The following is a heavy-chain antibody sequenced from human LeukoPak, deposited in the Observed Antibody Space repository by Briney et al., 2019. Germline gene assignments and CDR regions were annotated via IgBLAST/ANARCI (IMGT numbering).Heavy chain of an antibody. CDR3: ARDSAEYGSGSFDY. J-gene: IGHJ4*02. CDR1: GGSISSDGYY. Sequence: SQTLSLTYTVSGGSISSDGYYWSWIRQPPGKGPEWIGYIHHTGSTYYNPSLKSRVTISVDRSKNQFSLKLTSVTAADTAVYYCARDSAEYGSGSFDYWGQGTLVTVSP. CDR2: IHHTGST. V-gene: IGHV4-30-2*01. D-gene: IGHD3-10*01.